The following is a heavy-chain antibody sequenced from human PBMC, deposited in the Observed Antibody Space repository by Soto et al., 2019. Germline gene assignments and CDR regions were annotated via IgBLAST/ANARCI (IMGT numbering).Heavy chain of an antibody. CDR2: SYYSGST. Sequence: QVQLQESGPGLVRPSETLSLTCTVSGGSVRNNNFWWTWIRQSPGQRVAWLGSSYYSGSTKNNPSLKSRVTISVDTAKNQFSLRLISVTAADTAVYFCARDQRDDYVWGPKGLFDSWGRGTLVTVAS. CDR1: GGSVRNNNFW. D-gene: IGHD3-16*01. J-gene: IGHJ4*02. V-gene: IGHV4-61*01. CDR3: ARDQRDDYVWGPKGLFDS.